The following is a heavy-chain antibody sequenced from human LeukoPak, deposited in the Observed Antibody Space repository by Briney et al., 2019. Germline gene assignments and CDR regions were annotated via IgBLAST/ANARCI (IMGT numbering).Heavy chain of an antibody. J-gene: IGHJ6*03. CDR3: AKGSKEVLFTRVHYMDV. Sequence: HPGGSLRLSCAASGFTFSSYAMHWVRQAPGKGLEWVAFIRYDGSNKYYADSVKGRFTISRDNSKNTLYLQVNSLRAEDTAVYYCAKGSKEVLFTRVHYMDVWGKGTTATISS. CDR2: IRYDGSNK. V-gene: IGHV3-30*02. CDR1: GFTFSSYA. D-gene: IGHD3-3*01.